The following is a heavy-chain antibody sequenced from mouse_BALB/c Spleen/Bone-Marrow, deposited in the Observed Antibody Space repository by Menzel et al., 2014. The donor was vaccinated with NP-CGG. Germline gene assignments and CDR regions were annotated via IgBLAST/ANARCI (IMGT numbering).Heavy chain of an antibody. CDR1: GFTFSSYT. D-gene: IGHD2-3*01. V-gene: IGHV5-6-4*01. Sequence: EVKLMESGGGLVKPGGSLKLSCAASGFTFSSYTMSWVRQTPEKRLEWVATISSGGSYTYYPDSVKGRFTISRDNAKNTLYPQMSSLKSEDTAMYYCTRDLYDGYSYYAMDYWGQGTSVTVSS. J-gene: IGHJ4*01. CDR2: ISSGGSYT. CDR3: TRDLYDGYSYYAMDY.